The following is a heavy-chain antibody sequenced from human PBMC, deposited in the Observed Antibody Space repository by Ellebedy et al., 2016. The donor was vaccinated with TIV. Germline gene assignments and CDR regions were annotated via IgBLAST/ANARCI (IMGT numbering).Heavy chain of an antibody. V-gene: IGHV4-61*05. J-gene: IGHJ4*02. CDR1: GGSISSRSDY. CDR2: IYYNGNT. D-gene: IGHD3-3*01. CDR3: ARLTSGYYANFDY. Sequence: SETLSLXCSVFGGSISSRSDYWGWIRQPPGKGLECIGYIYYNGNTNYNPSLKSRVTISVDTSKNQFSLKLSSVTAADTAVYYCARLTSGYYANFDYWGQGTLVTVSS.